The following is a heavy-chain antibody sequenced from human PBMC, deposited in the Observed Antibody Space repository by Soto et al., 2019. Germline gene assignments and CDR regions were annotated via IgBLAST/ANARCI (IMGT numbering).Heavy chain of an antibody. CDR1: GFTFSSYA. Sequence: PGGSLRLSCAASGFTFSSYAMSWVRQAPGKGLEWVSAISGSGGSTYYADSVKGRFTISRHNSKNTLYLQMNSLRAEDTAVYYCARGPYCSSTSCYYYGMDVWGQGTTVTVSS. CDR2: ISGSGGST. CDR3: ARGPYCSSTSCYYYGMDV. J-gene: IGHJ6*02. V-gene: IGHV3-23*01. D-gene: IGHD2-2*01.